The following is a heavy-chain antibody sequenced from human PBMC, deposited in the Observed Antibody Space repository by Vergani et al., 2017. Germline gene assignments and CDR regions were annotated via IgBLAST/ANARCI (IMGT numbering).Heavy chain of an antibody. CDR3: ASGYYGSGSYYYYFDY. Sequence: QVQLVQSGAEVKKPGASVKVSCKASGYTFTSYYMHWVRQAPGQGLEWMGIINPSGGSTSYAQKFQGRVTMTRDTSTSTVYMELGSLRSEDTAVYYCASGYYGSGSYYYYFDYWGQGTLVTVSS. J-gene: IGHJ4*02. CDR2: INPSGGST. D-gene: IGHD3-10*01. CDR1: GYTFTSYY. V-gene: IGHV1-46*01.